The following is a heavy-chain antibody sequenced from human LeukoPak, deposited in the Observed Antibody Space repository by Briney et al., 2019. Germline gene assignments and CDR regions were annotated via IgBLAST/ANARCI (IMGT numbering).Heavy chain of an antibody. D-gene: IGHD3-22*01. CDR2: IIPILGIA. CDR1: GGTFSGYA. J-gene: IGHJ6*02. Sequence: SVKVSCKASGGTFSGYAISWVRQAPGQGLEWMGRIIPILGIANYAQKFQGRVTIAADKSTSTAYMELSSLRSEDTAVYYCARDGNEYYYDSSGYYGRDYYYYYGMDVWAKGPRSPSP. CDR3: ARDGNEYYYDSSGYYGRDYYYYYGMDV. V-gene: IGHV1-69*04.